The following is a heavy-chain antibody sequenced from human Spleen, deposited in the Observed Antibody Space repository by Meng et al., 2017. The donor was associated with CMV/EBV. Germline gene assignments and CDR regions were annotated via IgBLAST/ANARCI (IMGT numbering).Heavy chain of an antibody. J-gene: IGHJ4*02. CDR3: AKDSPRYTDGWPRGNYFDY. CDR2: ITGSGGST. D-gene: IGHD6-19*01. CDR1: GASIRTNY. Sequence: ETLSLTCTVSGASIRTNYWSWVRQAPGKGLEWVSSITGSGGSTYYTDSVEGRFTISRDNSKNTLFLQINSLRAEDTAVYYCAKDSPRYTDGWPRGNYFDYWGQGTLVTVSS. V-gene: IGHV3-23*01.